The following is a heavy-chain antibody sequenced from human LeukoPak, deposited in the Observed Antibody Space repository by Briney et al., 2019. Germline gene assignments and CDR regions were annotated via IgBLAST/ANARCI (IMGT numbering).Heavy chain of an antibody. CDR1: GFTVDSNY. CDR2: IYTGGNT. V-gene: IGHV3-53*01. D-gene: IGHD3-22*01. CDR3: ARGDDSGYYDYFDY. Sequence: GGSLRLSCAASGFTVDSNYLSWVRQAPGKGLEWVSTIYTGGNTYYAASVKGRFTISRDFSKNTVFLHMNSPRAEDTAMYYCARGDDSGYYDYFDYWGQGALVTVSS. J-gene: IGHJ4*02.